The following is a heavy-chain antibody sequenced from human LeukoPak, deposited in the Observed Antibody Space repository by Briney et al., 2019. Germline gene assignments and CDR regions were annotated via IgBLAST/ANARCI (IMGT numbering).Heavy chain of an antibody. CDR3: AKRGQGAAAGTGFDY. CDR1: GFTFRSYG. CDR2: ISGSGGST. Sequence: GGSLRLSCAASGFTFRSYGMSWVRQAPGKGLEWVSAISGSGGSTYYADSVKGRFTISRDNSKNTLYLQMNSLRAEDTAVYYCAKRGQGAAAGTGFDYWGRGTLVTVSS. J-gene: IGHJ4*02. V-gene: IGHV3-23*01. D-gene: IGHD6-13*01.